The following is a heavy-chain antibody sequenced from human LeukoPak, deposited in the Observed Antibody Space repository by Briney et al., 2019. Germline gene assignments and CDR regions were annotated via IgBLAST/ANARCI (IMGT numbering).Heavy chain of an antibody. V-gene: IGHV3-11*04. Sequence: GGSLRLSCAASGFTFSDYYMSWIRPAPGKGLKCVSYISSSGNTTYHADSVKGRFTISRDNAKNSLYLQMSSLRAEDTAVYDCSRDGGSSWYFDYWGQGTLVTVSS. CDR1: GFTFSDYY. CDR3: SRDGGSSWYFDY. CDR2: ISSSGNTT. D-gene: IGHD6-13*01. J-gene: IGHJ4*02.